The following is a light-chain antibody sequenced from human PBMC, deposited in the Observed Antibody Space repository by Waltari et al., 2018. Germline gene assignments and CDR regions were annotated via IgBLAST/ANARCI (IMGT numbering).Light chain of an antibody. J-gene: IGLJ2*01. CDR1: SGNIASNS. Sequence: FMLTQPHSVSESPGTTVTISCTRSSGNIASNSVQWYQQRPGGAPTTIIYEDTQRPSGVPDRFSGSIDSSSNSASLTISGLITEDEADYYCQSYDLNSRVVFGGRTKLTVL. V-gene: IGLV6-57*03. CDR3: QSYDLNSRVV. CDR2: EDT.